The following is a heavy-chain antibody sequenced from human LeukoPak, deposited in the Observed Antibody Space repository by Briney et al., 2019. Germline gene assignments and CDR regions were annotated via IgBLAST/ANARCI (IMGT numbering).Heavy chain of an antibody. CDR3: ARDIFGRDGYNWPGGPDY. CDR1: GGSISSGDYY. J-gene: IGHJ4*02. CDR2: IYYSGST. D-gene: IGHD5-24*01. Sequence: SETLSLTCTVSGGSISSGDYYWSWIRQPPGKGLEWIGYIYYSGSTYYNPSLKSRVTISVDTSKNQFSLKLSSVTAADTAVYYGARDIFGRDGYNWPGGPDYWGQGTLVTVSS. V-gene: IGHV4-30-4*01.